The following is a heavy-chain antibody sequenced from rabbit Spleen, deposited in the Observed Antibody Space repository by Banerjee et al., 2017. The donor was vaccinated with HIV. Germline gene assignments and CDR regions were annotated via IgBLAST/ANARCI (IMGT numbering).Heavy chain of an antibody. J-gene: IGHJ4*01. D-gene: IGHD4-2*01. Sequence: QEQLVESGGGLVQPEGSLTLTCKASGLDFSSSYWICWVRQAPEKGLEWIACIDVVKSGNNYYASWAKGRFTISKTSSTTVTLQMTSLTAADTATYFCARDSAGREDFNLWGQGTLVTVS. CDR3: ARDSAGREDFNL. V-gene: IGHV1S45*01. CDR1: GLDFSSSYW. CDR2: IDVVKSGNN.